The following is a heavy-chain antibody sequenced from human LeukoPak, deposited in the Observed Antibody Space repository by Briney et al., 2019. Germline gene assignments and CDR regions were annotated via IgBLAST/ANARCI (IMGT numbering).Heavy chain of an antibody. CDR2: IRYDGSNK. J-gene: IGHJ3*02. V-gene: IGHV3-30*02. CDR3: AKGGYSGYDFDAFDI. D-gene: IGHD5-12*01. Sequence: PGGSLRLSCAASGFTFSSYGMHWVRQAPGKGLEWVAFIRYDGSNKYYADSVKGRFTISRDNSKNTLYLQMNSLRAEDTAVYYCAKGGYSGYDFDAFDIWGQGTMVTVSS. CDR1: GFTFSSYG.